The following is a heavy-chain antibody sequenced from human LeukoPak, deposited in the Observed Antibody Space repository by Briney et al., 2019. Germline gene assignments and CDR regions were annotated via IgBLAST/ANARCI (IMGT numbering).Heavy chain of an antibody. J-gene: IGHJ4*02. V-gene: IGHV4-59*01. CDR1: SGSISRYY. CDR2: IHYSGST. Sequence: SETLSLTCTVSSGSISRYYWSWIRQPPGKGLEWIGYIHYSGSTNYNTSLKSRVTTSVDRSKNQFSLEQSTATAADTAVYYCARDSGDRFDFWGQGTLVAVSS. D-gene: IGHD2-21*02. CDR3: ARDSGDRFDF.